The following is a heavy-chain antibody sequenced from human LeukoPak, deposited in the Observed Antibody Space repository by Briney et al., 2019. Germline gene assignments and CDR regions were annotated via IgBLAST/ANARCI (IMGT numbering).Heavy chain of an antibody. Sequence: GGSLRLSCAASGFTFSSYAMHWVRQAPGKGLEWVAVILNDGSNKYYADSVKGRFTISRDNAKNSLYLQMNSLRAEDTAVYYCARDFFFDTSGYYGVFDYWGQGTLVTVSS. J-gene: IGHJ4*02. D-gene: IGHD3-22*01. CDR1: GFTFSSYA. CDR3: ARDFFFDTSGYYGVFDY. V-gene: IGHV3-30-3*01. CDR2: ILNDGSNK.